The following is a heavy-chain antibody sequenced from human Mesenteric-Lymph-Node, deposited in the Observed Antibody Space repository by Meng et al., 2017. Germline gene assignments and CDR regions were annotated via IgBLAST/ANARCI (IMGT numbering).Heavy chain of an antibody. V-gene: IGHV3-23*01. Sequence: RLESGGGLVQPGESLRLACAASGFTFSSYAMSWVRQAPGKVLEWVSAISGSGGSTYYADSVKGRFTISRDNSKNTLYLQMNSLRAEDTAVYYCAKEVGDAFDIWGQGTMVTVSS. CDR1: GFTFSSYA. D-gene: IGHD1-26*01. CDR3: AKEVGDAFDI. J-gene: IGHJ3*02. CDR2: ISGSGGST.